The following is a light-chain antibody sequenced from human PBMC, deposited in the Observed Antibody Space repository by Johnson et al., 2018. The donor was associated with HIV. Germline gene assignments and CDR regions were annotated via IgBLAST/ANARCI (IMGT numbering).Light chain of an antibody. CDR1: SSNIESDY. CDR2: DNN. CDR3: GAWDSSLNAYV. J-gene: IGLJ1*01. V-gene: IGLV1-51*01. Sequence: HSVLSQPPSVSAAPGQKVDISCSGSSSNIESDYVSWYQQLPGTAPKLLIYDNNKRPSGIPDRFFGSKSGTSATLDITGPQTGDEGDYYCGAWDSSLNAYVFGTGTKVTVL.